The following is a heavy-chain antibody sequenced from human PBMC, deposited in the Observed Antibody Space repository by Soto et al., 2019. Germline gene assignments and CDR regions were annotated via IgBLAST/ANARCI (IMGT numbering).Heavy chain of an antibody. CDR1: GYTFTSYA. Sequence: QVQLVQSGAEEKKPGASVKVSCKASGYTFTSYAMHWVRQAPGQRLEWMGWINAGNGNTKYSQKFQGRVTITRDTSASTAYMELSSLRSEDTAVYYCARELHYDFWSGYEKPNYGMDVWGQGTTVTVSS. CDR3: ARELHYDFWSGYEKPNYGMDV. J-gene: IGHJ6*02. D-gene: IGHD3-3*01. V-gene: IGHV1-3*05. CDR2: INAGNGNT.